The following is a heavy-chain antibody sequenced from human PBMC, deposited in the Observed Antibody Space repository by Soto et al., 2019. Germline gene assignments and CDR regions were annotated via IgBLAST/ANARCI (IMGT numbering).Heavy chain of an antibody. D-gene: IGHD4-17*01. CDR1: GFTFSSYG. CDR3: ARDPSSGEESEYFQH. J-gene: IGHJ1*01. CDR2: IWYDGSNK. V-gene: IGHV3-33*01. Sequence: GGSLRLSCAASGFTFSSYGMHWVRQAPGKGLEWVAVIWYDGSNKYYADSVKGRFTISRDNSKNTLYLQMNSLRAEDTAVYYCARDPSSGEESEYFQHWGQGTLVTVSS.